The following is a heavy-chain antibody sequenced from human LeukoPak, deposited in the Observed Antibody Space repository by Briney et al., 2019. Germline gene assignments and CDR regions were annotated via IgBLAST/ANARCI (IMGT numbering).Heavy chain of an antibody. CDR3: AREEAPDYGDYDNYYYYGMDV. Sequence: GGSLRLSCAASGFTFSSYAMSWVRQAPGKGLEWVSAISGSGGSTYYADSVKGRFTISRDNSKNTLYLQMNSLRAEDTAVYYCAREEAPDYGDYDNYYYYGMDVWGQGTTVTVSS. V-gene: IGHV3-23*01. D-gene: IGHD4-17*01. J-gene: IGHJ6*02. CDR2: ISGSGGST. CDR1: GFTFSSYA.